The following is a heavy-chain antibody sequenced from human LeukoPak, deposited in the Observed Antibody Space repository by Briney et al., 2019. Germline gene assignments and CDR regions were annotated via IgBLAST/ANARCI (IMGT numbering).Heavy chain of an antibody. CDR2: IYYSGRT. D-gene: IGHD3-22*01. V-gene: IGHV4-39*01. Sequence: SETLSLTCCIPGDSVSRSDSYWDWIRQPPGKGLEWIGTIYYSGRTYYSPSLKSRVGMSVDPSNNQFSLNLRSVTAADTAVYYCARRRYYDGSGYLEWGQGTLLSVSS. CDR3: ARRRYYDGSGYLE. J-gene: IGHJ1*01. CDR1: GDSVSRSDSY.